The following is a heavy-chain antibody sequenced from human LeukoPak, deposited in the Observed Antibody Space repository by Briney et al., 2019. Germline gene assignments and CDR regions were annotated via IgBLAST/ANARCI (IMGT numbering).Heavy chain of an antibody. V-gene: IGHV3-30*03. CDR2: ISYDGSNK. J-gene: IGHJ4*02. Sequence: PGGSLRLSCAASGFTFSSYGMHWVRQAPGKGLEWVAVISYDGSNKYYADSVKGRFTISRDNSKNTLYLQMNSLRAEDTAVYYCARDSPYYYDSSGSIDYWGQGTLVTVSS. D-gene: IGHD3-22*01. CDR1: GFTFSSYG. CDR3: ARDSPYYYDSSGSIDY.